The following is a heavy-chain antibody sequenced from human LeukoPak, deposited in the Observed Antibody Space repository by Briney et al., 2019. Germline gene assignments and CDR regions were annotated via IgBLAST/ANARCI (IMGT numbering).Heavy chain of an antibody. CDR3: ARGGTIMITFMDY. Sequence: EASVKVSCKGPGYTFTSYGISWVRQAPGQGLEWMGWISAYKGNKNYAQKLQGTVTMTTDTSTSTAYVELRSLRSDDTAVYYCARGGTIMITFMDYWGQGTLVTVSS. J-gene: IGHJ4*02. CDR2: ISAYKGNK. V-gene: IGHV1-18*01. CDR1: GYTFTSYG. D-gene: IGHD3-16*01.